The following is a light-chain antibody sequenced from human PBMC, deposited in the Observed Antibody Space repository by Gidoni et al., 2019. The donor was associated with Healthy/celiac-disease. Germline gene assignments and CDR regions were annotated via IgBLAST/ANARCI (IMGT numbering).Light chain of an antibody. CDR1: QGISSY. J-gene: IGKJ2*01. Sequence: DIQLTQSPSFLSASVGDRVTITCRASQGISSYLAWYQQKPGKAPKLLIYAASTLQSGVPSRFSGSGSGTEFTLTISSLQPEDFATYYCQQPHHTFGQXTKLEIK. CDR2: AAS. V-gene: IGKV1-9*01. CDR3: QQPHHT.